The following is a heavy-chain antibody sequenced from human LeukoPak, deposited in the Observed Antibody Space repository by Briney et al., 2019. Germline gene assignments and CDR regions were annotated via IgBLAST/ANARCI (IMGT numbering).Heavy chain of an antibody. D-gene: IGHD3-10*01. CDR2: IFFTGRT. J-gene: IGHJ4*02. CDR1: GYSVNSGAHY. V-gene: IGHV4-31*03. Sequence: PSETLSLTCTVSGYSVNSGAHYWSWIRQYPGKGLEWIGQIFFTGRTDYNPSLKSRLTISIDTSKNQFSMELSSVSVADTATYFCARERASGMDFWGQGTLVTVSS. CDR3: ARERASGMDF.